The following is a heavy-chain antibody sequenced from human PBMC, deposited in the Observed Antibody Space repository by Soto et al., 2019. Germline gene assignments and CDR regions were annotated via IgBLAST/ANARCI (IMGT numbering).Heavy chain of an antibody. J-gene: IGHJ4*02. V-gene: IGHV3-48*03. D-gene: IGHD2-21*01. Sequence: EVQMVESGGGLVQPGGSLRLSCEVSGLTFSKFEMTWVRQAPGQGLEWVSSISSDGATIYYADSVKGRFTISRDNDKNLLYLQMNSLKGEDTATYYCVRVVIVARPYWGQGTPVTVSS. CDR3: VRVVIVARPY. CDR1: GLTFSKFE. CDR2: ISSDGATI.